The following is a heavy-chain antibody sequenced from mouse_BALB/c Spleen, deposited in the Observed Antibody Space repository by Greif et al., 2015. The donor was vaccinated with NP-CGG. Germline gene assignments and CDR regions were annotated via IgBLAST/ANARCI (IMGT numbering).Heavy chain of an antibody. D-gene: IGHD2-10*02. CDR1: GYAFSSYW. J-gene: IGHJ3*01. Sequence: QVQLQQSGAELVRPGSSVKISCKASGYAFSSYWMNWVKQRPGQGLEWIGQIYPGDGDTNYNGKFKGKATLTADKSSSKAYMRLSSLTSEESGVYFCAKYGNQGGFAYWGQGTLVTVSA. V-gene: IGHV1-80*01. CDR3: AKYGNQGGFAY. CDR2: IYPGDGDT.